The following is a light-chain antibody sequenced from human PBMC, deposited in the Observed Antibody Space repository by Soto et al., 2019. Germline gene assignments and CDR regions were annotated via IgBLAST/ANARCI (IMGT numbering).Light chain of an antibody. CDR1: SSNIGNNG. J-gene: IGLJ1*01. CDR3: CSYAGSSTYV. CDR2: YDD. Sequence: QSVLTQPPSVSEAPRQRVTISCSGNSSNIGNNGVSWYQQLPGKAPKLLIHYDDMLPSGVSDRFSGSKSGNTASLTISGLQAEDEADYYCCSYAGSSTYVFGTGTKATVL. V-gene: IGLV1-36*01.